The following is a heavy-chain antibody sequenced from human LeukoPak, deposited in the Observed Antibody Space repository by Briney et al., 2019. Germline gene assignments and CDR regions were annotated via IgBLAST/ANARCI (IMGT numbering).Heavy chain of an antibody. V-gene: IGHV4-30-4*01. J-gene: IGHJ1*01. Sequence: SQTLSLTCYVSGGSISSGDYYWSWIRQPPGKGLEWIGYIYYSGSTNYEPSLESRVTISVDTPKNRFSLKLTSVTAADTAVYYCAVSGRYYPRYFQSWGQGTLVTVSS. D-gene: IGHD1-26*01. CDR1: GGSISSGDYY. CDR3: AVSGRYYPRYFQS. CDR2: IYYSGST.